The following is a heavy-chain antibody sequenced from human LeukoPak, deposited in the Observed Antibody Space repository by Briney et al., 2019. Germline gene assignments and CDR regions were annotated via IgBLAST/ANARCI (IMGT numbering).Heavy chain of an antibody. D-gene: IGHD1-26*01. CDR1: GFTFTSYA. Sequence: PGGSLRLSCAASGFTFTSYAMSWVRQAPGKGLEWVSVISGSGGTTYYAGSVKGRFTISRDNSKDTLYLQMNSLRAEDTAVYYCAKTPNSGNYYASFDYWGQGTLDTVSS. CDR2: ISGSGGTT. CDR3: AKTPNSGNYYASFDY. J-gene: IGHJ4*02. V-gene: IGHV3-23*01.